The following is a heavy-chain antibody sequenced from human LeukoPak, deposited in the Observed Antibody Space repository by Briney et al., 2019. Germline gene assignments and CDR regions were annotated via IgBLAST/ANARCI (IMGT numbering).Heavy chain of an antibody. CDR3: ARCDTYYDFWSGFPSFYGMDV. V-gene: IGHV3-74*01. CDR2: INSDGSRT. Sequence: GGSLRLSCAASGITFSSYWMHWVRQAPGKGLVWVSRINSDGSRTSYADSVKGRFTISRDNAKNMLYLQMNSLRAEDTAVYYCARCDTYYDFWSGFPSFYGMDVWGQGTTVTVSS. CDR1: GITFSSYW. J-gene: IGHJ6*02. D-gene: IGHD3-3*01.